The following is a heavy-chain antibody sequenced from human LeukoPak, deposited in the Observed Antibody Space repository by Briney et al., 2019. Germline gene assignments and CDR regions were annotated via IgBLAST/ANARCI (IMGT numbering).Heavy chain of an antibody. J-gene: IGHJ4*02. V-gene: IGHV1-2*02. CDR3: VRATSITPDY. CDR1: GYTSTDYY. CDR2: INPNSGGT. Sequence: ASVKVSCKASGYTSTDYYIHWVRQAPGQGLEWMGWINPNSGGTNYAQKFQGRVTMTRDTSISTAYMELSRLRSDDTAVYYCVRATSITPDYWGQGTLVTVSS. D-gene: IGHD2-2*01.